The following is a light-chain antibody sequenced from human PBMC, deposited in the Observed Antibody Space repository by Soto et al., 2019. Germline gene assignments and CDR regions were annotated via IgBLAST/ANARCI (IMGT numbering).Light chain of an antibody. V-gene: IGKV1-39*01. Sequence: DIQMTQSPSSLSTSVGERVTITCQASQDISNSLNWYQQKPGKAPNLLVYTASYLQSGVPSRFSGSGSGTDFTLTISSLQPEDFATYYCEHSHSSPYTFGQGTKLEI. CDR3: EHSHSSPYT. J-gene: IGKJ2*01. CDR1: QDISNS. CDR2: TAS.